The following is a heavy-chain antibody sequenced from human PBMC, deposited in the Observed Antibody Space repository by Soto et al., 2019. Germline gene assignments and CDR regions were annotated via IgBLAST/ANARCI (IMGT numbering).Heavy chain of an antibody. J-gene: IGHJ4*02. CDR3: ARDLNLGSFDY. V-gene: IGHV3-48*01. Sequence: GGSLRLSCAASGFTFSNAWMSWVRQAPGKGLEWVSYISSSSSTIYYADSVKGRFTISRDNAKNSLYLQMNSLRAEDTAVYYCARDLNLGSFDYWGQGTLVTVSS. CDR2: ISSSSSTI. CDR1: GFTFSNAW.